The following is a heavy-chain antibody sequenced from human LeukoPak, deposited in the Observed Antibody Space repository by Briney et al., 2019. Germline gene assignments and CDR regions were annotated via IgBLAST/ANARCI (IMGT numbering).Heavy chain of an antibody. CDR1: GFTVSSNY. Sequence: GGSLRLSCAASGFTVSSNYMAWVRQAPGQGLEWVSVIYFGGTTYYADSVKGRFTISRDNSKNTVYLQMNSLRVEDTAVYYCARGDGVYVYWGQGTLVTVSS. V-gene: IGHV3-53*01. CDR2: IYFGGTT. CDR3: ARGDGVYVY. J-gene: IGHJ4*02. D-gene: IGHD5/OR15-5a*01.